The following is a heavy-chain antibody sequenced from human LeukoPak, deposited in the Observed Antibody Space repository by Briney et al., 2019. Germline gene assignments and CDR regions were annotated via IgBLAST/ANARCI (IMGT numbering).Heavy chain of an antibody. Sequence: GGSLRLSCTASGFTFSSNSMNWVRQAPGKGPDWVSYISDDSYTIYYADSVKGRFTISRDNAKNSLFLQMNSLRAEDTAIYYCVRDTYGWEDGDFWGQGTRVTVSS. D-gene: IGHD3-10*01. CDR2: ISDDSYTI. CDR3: VRDTYGWEDGDF. J-gene: IGHJ4*02. V-gene: IGHV3-48*01. CDR1: GFTFSSNS.